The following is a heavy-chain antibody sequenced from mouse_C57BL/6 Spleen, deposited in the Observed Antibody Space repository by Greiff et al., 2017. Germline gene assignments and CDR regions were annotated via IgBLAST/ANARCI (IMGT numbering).Heavy chain of an antibody. CDR1: GYSFTSYY. D-gene: IGHD2-5*01. V-gene: IGHV1-66*01. CDR2: IYPGSGNT. CDR3: ARIYSNYVGYAMDY. J-gene: IGHJ4*01. Sequence: VKLQQSGPELVKPGASVKISCKASGYSFTSYYIHWVKQRPGQGLEWIGWIYPGSGNTKYNEKFKGKATLTADTSSSTAYMQLSSLTSEDSAVYYGARIYSNYVGYAMDYWGQGTSVTVSS.